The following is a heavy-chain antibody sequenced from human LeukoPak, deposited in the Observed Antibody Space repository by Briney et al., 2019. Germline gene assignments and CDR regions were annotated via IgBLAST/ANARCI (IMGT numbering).Heavy chain of an antibody. V-gene: IGHV3-21*01. CDR2: ISSSSNYI. CDR3: ARSSRVPAAINDY. Sequence: GGSLRLSCAASGLTITTIYMTWVRQAPGKGLEWVSSISSSSNYINYADSVQGRFTLSRDNAKNTLYLQMNSLRAEDTAVYYCARSSRVPAAINDYWGQGTLVTVSS. J-gene: IGHJ4*02. D-gene: IGHD2-2*01. CDR1: GLTITTIY.